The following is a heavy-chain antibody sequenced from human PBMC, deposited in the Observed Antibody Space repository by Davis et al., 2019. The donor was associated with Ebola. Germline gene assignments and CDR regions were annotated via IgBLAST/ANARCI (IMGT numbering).Heavy chain of an antibody. D-gene: IGHD3-10*02. CDR1: GFIFNTYG. CDR3: ARGSYVFDY. J-gene: IGHJ4*02. Sequence: PGGSLRLSCAASGFIFNTYGMHWVRQAPGKGLEWVAVISYDGSNKYYADSVKGRFTISRDNSKNTLYLQMNSLRAEDTAVYYCARGSYVFDYWGQGTLVSVSS. V-gene: IGHV3-30*03. CDR2: ISYDGSNK.